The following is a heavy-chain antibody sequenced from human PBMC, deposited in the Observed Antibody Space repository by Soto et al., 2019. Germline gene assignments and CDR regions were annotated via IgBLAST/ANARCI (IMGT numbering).Heavy chain of an antibody. V-gene: IGHV4-31*03. CDR1: VASISSGGYY. D-gene: IGHD3-22*01. Sequence: QVQLQESGPGLVKPSQTLSLTCTVSVASISSGGYYWSWIRQHPGEGLEWMGYIYYSGSTSYNPSLKSRVTISVDTSKNQFSLKLSSVTDADTAVYYCARESKYDTSGYPPWFAPWGQGTLVTVSS. CDR2: IYYSGST. J-gene: IGHJ5*02. CDR3: ARESKYDTSGYPPWFAP.